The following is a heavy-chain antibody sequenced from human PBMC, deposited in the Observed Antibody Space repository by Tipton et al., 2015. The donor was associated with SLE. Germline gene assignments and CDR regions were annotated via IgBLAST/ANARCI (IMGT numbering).Heavy chain of an antibody. CDR1: GGFISGSGYY. J-gene: IGHJ4*02. CDR2: IYYSGST. V-gene: IGHV4-39*07. D-gene: IGHD3-3*01. CDR3: ARGGRFLEWLTY. Sequence: GLVKPSETLSLTCPLSGGFISGSGYYWGWIRQPPGKGLEWIGSIYYSGSTYYNPSLKSRVTISVDTSKNQFSLKLSSVTAADTAVYYCARGGRFLEWLTYWGQGTLVTVSS.